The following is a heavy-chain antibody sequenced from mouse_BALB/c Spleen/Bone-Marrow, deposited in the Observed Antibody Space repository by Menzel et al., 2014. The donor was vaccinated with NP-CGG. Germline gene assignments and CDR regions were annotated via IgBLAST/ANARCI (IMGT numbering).Heavy chain of an antibody. CDR3: ARNYGSSLDY. J-gene: IGHJ2*01. CDR1: GFNIEDSY. CDR2: IDPANGNT. V-gene: IGHV14-3*02. Sequence: EVKLMESGAEIMKPGASVKSSCTTSGFNIEDSYIYWMKQRPEQGLEWIGRIDPANGNTKYDPKFQGKATITVDTSSATAYLQLSSLTSEDTAVYYCARNYGSSLDYWGQGTTLTVSS. D-gene: IGHD1-1*01.